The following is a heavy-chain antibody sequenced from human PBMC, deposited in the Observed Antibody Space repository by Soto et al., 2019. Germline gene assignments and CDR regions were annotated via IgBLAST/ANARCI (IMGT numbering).Heavy chain of an antibody. Sequence: ASVKVSCKASGYTFTSYAMHWVRQAPGQRLEWMGWINAGNGNTKYSQTFQGRVTITRDTSASTAYMELSSLRSEDTAVYYCARVPGYSIGDLWGRGTLVTVSS. D-gene: IGHD2-21*01. CDR3: ARVPGYSIGDL. V-gene: IGHV1-3*01. CDR1: GYTFTSYA. CDR2: INAGNGNT. J-gene: IGHJ2*01.